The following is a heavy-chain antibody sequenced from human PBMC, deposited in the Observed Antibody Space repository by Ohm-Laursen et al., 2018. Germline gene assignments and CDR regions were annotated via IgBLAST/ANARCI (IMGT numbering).Heavy chain of an antibody. CDR1: GFSFSADW. V-gene: IGHV3-7*01. J-gene: IGHJ5*02. CDR2: IKQDGSEK. Sequence: GSLRLSCAASGFSFSADWMYWVRQAPGKGLEWVANIKQDGSEKYYLDSVKGRFTISRDNAKNSLYLQMNSLRADDTAVYYCARGAYASWGQGTLVTVSS. CDR3: ARGAYAS. D-gene: IGHD3-16*01.